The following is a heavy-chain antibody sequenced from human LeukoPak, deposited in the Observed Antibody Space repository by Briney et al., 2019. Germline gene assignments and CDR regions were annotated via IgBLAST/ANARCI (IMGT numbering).Heavy chain of an antibody. J-gene: IGHJ4*02. CDR2: INWNSGSI. Sequence: GGSLRLSCAASGFTFDDYVMHWVRQAPGKGLEWVSSINWNSGSIGYADSVKGRFTISRDNAKNSLYLQMNSLRAEDMALYYCARGWGRYYLKYYFDYWGQGTLVTVSS. D-gene: IGHD1-26*01. V-gene: IGHV3-9*03. CDR1: GFTFDDYV. CDR3: ARGWGRYYLKYYFDY.